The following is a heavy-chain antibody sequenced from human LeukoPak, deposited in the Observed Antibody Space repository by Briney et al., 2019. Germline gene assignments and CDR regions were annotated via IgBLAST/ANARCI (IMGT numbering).Heavy chain of an antibody. CDR2: IYYSGST. J-gene: IGHJ3*02. CDR1: GGSISSYY. V-gene: IGHV4-59*12. CDR3: AREDPLAFDI. Sequence: PSETLSLTCTVSGGSISSYYWSWIRQPPGKGLEWIGYIYYSGSTNYNPSLKSRVTISVDKSKNQFSLKLSSVTAADTAVYYCAREDPLAFDIWGQGTMVTVSS.